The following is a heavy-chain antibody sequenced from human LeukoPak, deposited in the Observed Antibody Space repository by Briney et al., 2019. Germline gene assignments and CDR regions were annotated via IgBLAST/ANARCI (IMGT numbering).Heavy chain of an antibody. CDR1: GFTFSSYG. V-gene: IGHV3-30*02. J-gene: IGHJ4*02. CDR3: AKAGWGLGELSTPFDY. Sequence: GGSLRLSCAASGFTFSSYGMHWVRQAPGKGLEWVAFIRNDGSNKNYADSVKGRFTISRDNSKNTLYLQMNSLRAEDTAVYYCAKAGWGLGELSTPFDYWGQGTLVTVSS. CDR2: IRNDGSNK. D-gene: IGHD3-16*02.